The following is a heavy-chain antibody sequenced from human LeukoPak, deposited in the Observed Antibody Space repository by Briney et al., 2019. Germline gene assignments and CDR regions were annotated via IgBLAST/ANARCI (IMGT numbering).Heavy chain of an antibody. CDR2: IIPIFGTA. J-gene: IGHJ6*03. V-gene: IGHV1-69*05. CDR3: ATVLYCSGGSCYQPGDYYYYYMDV. CDR1: GGTFSSYA. Sequence: SVKVSCKASGGTFSSYAISWVRQAPGQGLEWMGGIIPIFGTANYAQKFQGRVTITTDESTSTAYMELSSLRSEDTAVYYCATVLYCSGGSCYQPGDYYYYYMDVWGKGTTVTVSS. D-gene: IGHD2-15*01.